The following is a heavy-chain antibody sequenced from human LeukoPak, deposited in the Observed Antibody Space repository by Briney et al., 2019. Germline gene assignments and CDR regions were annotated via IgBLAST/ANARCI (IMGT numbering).Heavy chain of an antibody. CDR2: INQDGSER. Sequence: PGGSLRLSCAASGFTFSTYWMTWVRQAPGKGLEWVANINQDGSERPYVDSVKGRFTISRDNAKNSLYLQMNSLRGEDTAVYYCARVGFCHSGRYYPDYWGQGTLVAVSS. D-gene: IGHD3-22*01. CDR1: GFTFSTYW. V-gene: IGHV3-7*01. CDR3: ARVGFCHSGRYYPDY. J-gene: IGHJ4*02.